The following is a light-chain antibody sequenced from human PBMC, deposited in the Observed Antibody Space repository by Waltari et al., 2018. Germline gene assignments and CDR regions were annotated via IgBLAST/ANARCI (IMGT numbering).Light chain of an antibody. J-gene: IGKJ3*01. CDR3: QQRSNWRST. Sequence: EIVLTQSPATLSLSPGERATISCRASQSVSSYLAWYQQKPGQAPRLLIYDASNRATGIPARFSGSGSGTDFTLTISSLEPEDFAVYYCQQRSNWRSTFGPGTKVDIK. CDR1: QSVSSY. V-gene: IGKV3-11*01. CDR2: DAS.